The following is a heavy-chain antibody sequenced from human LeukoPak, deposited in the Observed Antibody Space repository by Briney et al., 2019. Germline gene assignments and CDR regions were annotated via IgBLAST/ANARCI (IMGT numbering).Heavy chain of an antibody. V-gene: IGHV3-30-3*01. J-gene: IGHJ4*02. CDR1: GFTFSTYA. CDR3: AKDLELVYGGNSPDY. Sequence: PGGSLRLSCAASGFTFSTYAMHWVRQAPGKGLEWVAIISYDGINEYYADSVKGRFTISRDNSKKTLYLQMNSLRAEDTAVYYCAKDLELVYGGNSPDYWGQGTLVTVSS. CDR2: ISYDGINE. D-gene: IGHD4-23*01.